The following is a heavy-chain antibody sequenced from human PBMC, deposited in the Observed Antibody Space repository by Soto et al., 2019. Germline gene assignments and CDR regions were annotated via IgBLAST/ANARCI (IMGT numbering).Heavy chain of an antibody. V-gene: IGHV1-69*13. D-gene: IGHD3-22*01. CDR2: IIPIFGTA. Sequence: SVKVSCKASGGTFSSYAISWVRQAPGQGLEWMGGIIPIFGTANSAQKFQGRVTITADESTSTAYMELSSLRSEDTAVYYCARVGYYDSSGPPVGMDVWGQGTTVTVSS. CDR1: GGTFSSYA. J-gene: IGHJ6*02. CDR3: ARVGYYDSSGPPVGMDV.